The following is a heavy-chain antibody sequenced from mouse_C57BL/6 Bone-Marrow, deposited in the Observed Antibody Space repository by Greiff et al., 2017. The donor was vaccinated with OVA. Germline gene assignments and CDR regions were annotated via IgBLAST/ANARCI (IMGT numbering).Heavy chain of an antibody. CDR1: GYTFTSYW. V-gene: IGHV1-55*01. J-gene: IGHJ2*01. CDR2: IYPGSGST. D-gene: IGHD2-4*01. CDR3: AREGLRRGFDY. Sequence: VQLQQPGAELVMPGASVKLSCKASGYTFTSYWMHWVKQRPGQGLEWIGDIYPGSGSTNYNEKFKSKATLTVDTSSSTAYMQLSSLTSEDSAVYYCAREGLRRGFDYWGQGTTLTVSS.